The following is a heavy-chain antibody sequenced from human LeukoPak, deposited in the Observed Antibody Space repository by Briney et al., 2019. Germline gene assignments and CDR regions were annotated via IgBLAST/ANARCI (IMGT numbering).Heavy chain of an antibody. CDR3: ARDENSSSWFKKQFDY. CDR2: INPNSGGT. J-gene: IGHJ4*02. D-gene: IGHD6-13*01. CDR1: GYTFTGYY. Sequence: GASVKVSCKASGYTFTGYYMHWVRQAPGQGLEWMGWINPNSGGTNYAQKFQGRVTMTRDTSISTAYMELSRLRSDDTAVYYCARDENSSSWFKKQFDYWGQGTLVTVSS. V-gene: IGHV1-2*02.